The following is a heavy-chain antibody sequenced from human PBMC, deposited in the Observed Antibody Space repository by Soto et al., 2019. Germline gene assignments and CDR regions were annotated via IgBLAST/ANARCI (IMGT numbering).Heavy chain of an antibody. CDR3: ARDLDYGADY. D-gene: IGHD4-17*01. V-gene: IGHV3-33*01. Sequence: QVQLVDSGGGVVQPGRSLRLSCAASGFTFSSYVMHWVRQAPGKGLEWVAVIWYDGNKIYYADSVKGRFTISRDNSKNTLYLQMNSLRAEDTAVYYCARDLDYGADYWGQGTLVTVSS. CDR2: IWYDGNKI. CDR1: GFTFSSYV. J-gene: IGHJ4*02.